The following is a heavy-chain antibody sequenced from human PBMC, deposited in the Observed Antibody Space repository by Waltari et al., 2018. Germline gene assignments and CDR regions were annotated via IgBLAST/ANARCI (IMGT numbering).Heavy chain of an antibody. CDR3: ARDPGSYYPDAFDI. Sequence: QLQLQESGPGLVKPSETLSLTCTVSGGSISSSSYYWGWIRQPPGKGLEWIGSIYYSGSPNYNPSLKSRVTISVDTSKNQFSLKLSSVTAADTAVYYCARDPGSYYPDAFDIWGQGTMVTVSS. V-gene: IGHV4-39*07. J-gene: IGHJ3*02. CDR1: GGSISSSSYY. D-gene: IGHD1-26*01. CDR2: IYYSGSP.